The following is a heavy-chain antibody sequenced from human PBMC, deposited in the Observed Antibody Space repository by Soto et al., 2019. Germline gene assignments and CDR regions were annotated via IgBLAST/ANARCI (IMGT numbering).Heavy chain of an antibody. CDR2: IYPGDSDT. CDR3: ARQKISRGLAARLSYYYSVMDV. Sequence: GESLKISCKGAGYSFTSYLIGWVRRMRGKGLECMRIIYPGDSDTRYSPSFQRQVTISADKSISTAYLQWSSLKASDTAMYYCARQKISRGLAARLSYYYSVMDVWGQGTTVTVSS. J-gene: IGHJ6*02. D-gene: IGHD6-6*01. CDR1: GYSFTSYL. V-gene: IGHV5-51*01.